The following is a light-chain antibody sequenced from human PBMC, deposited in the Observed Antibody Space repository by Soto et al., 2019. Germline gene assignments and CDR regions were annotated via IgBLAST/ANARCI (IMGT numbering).Light chain of an antibody. V-gene: IGLV2-23*02. CDR2: EVS. Sequence: QSVLTQPASVSGSPGQSITISCTGTSSDVGRYNLVSWYQQHPGKAPKLMIYEVSKRHSGVSNRFSGSKSGNTASLTISGLQAEDEADYYCCSYAGSSTYVVFGGGTKLTVL. CDR3: CSYAGSSTYVV. J-gene: IGLJ2*01. CDR1: SSDVGRYNL.